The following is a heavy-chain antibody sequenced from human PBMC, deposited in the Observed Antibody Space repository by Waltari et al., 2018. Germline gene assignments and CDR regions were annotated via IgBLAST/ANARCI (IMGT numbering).Heavy chain of an antibody. D-gene: IGHD6-13*01. V-gene: IGHV3-23*01. Sequence: EVQLLESGGGLVQPGGSLRLSCAASGFTFSSYAVGWVRQAPGRGLEWVSAISGSGGRTDYADSVKGRFTISRDNSKNTLYLQMNSLRAEDTAVYYCAKEQYSSSWYDYWGQGTLVTVSS. J-gene: IGHJ4*02. CDR1: GFTFSSYA. CDR2: ISGSGGRT. CDR3: AKEQYSSSWYDY.